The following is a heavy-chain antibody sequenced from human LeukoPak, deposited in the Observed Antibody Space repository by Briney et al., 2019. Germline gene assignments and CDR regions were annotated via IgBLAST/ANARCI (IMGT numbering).Heavy chain of an antibody. J-gene: IGHJ6*03. Sequence: ASVTVSCQSSGYTFTSYDINWVRQATGQGLEWMGWMNPNSGNTGYAQKFQGRVTITRNTSISTAYMELSSLRSEDTAVYSCARAPSWGGNPLGEYNSYYMDVWGKGTTVTVSS. CDR1: GYTFTSYD. V-gene: IGHV1-8*03. CDR2: MNPNSGNT. CDR3: ARAPSWGGNPLGEYNSYYMDV. D-gene: IGHD4-23*01.